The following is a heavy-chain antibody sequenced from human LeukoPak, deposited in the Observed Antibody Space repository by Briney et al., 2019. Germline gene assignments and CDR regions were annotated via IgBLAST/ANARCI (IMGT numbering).Heavy chain of an antibody. D-gene: IGHD3-3*01. J-gene: IGHJ4*02. Sequence: GGSLRLSCAASGFTFSSYSMNWVRQTPGKGLEWISYISPVKNTIYYADSVKGRFTISSDDAKNSLDLQMNSLRAEDTALYYCARESDRHHDLWSGYLALDYWGQGTRVTVSS. CDR1: GFTFSSYS. CDR2: ISPVKNTI. CDR3: ARESDRHHDLWSGYLALDY. V-gene: IGHV3-48*01.